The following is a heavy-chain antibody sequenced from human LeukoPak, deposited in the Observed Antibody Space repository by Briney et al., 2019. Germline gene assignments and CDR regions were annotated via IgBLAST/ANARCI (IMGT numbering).Heavy chain of an antibody. D-gene: IGHD2-15*01. V-gene: IGHV3-20*04. Sequence: PGGSLRLSCAVSGFTYDDYGMSWVRQAPGKGLECVSPLSGSGGSTYYADSVKGRFTISRDNAKNSLYLQMNSLRAEDTAVYYCARGSGGIFEDPGSLDYWGQGTLVTVSS. CDR1: GFTYDDYG. CDR3: ARGSGGIFEDPGSLDY. CDR2: LSGSGGST. J-gene: IGHJ4*02.